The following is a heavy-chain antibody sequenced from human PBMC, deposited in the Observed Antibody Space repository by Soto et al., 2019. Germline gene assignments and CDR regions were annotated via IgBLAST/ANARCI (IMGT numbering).Heavy chain of an antibody. D-gene: IGHD2-21*02. V-gene: IGHV4-59*01. CDR1: SGSIRTSY. J-gene: IGHJ3*02. CDR2: IHNSGNT. CDR3: ARLQYTVVTPIDM. Sequence: QVQLQESGPGLVKPSETLSLTCTVPSGSIRTSYWTWIRQFPGKRLEWIAHIHNSGNTNSNPSFKSRITISMDTSKTQISLRLTSVTAADTAMYYCARLQYTVVTPIDMWGQGTMVTVSS.